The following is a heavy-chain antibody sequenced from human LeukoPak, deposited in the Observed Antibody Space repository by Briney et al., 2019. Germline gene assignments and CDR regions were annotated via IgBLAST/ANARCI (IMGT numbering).Heavy chain of an antibody. CDR1: GFTFSSYA. CDR2: IYSGGST. V-gene: IGHV3-53*01. CDR3: ARGRQALEWLLFYY. D-gene: IGHD3-3*01. Sequence: GGSLRLSCAASGFTFSSYAMSWVRQAPGKGLEWVSVIYSGGSTYYADSVKGRFTISRDNSKNTLYLQMNSLRAEDTAVYYCARGRQALEWLLFYYWGQGTLVTVSS. J-gene: IGHJ4*02.